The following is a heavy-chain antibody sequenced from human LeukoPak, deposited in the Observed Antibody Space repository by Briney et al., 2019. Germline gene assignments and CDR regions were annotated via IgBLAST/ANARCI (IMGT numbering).Heavy chain of an antibody. CDR1: GFTFSSYA. J-gene: IGHJ4*02. CDR2: ISYDGSNK. CDR3: ARDLTWAHMIVVVINGGAFDY. Sequence: GRSLRLSCAASGFTFSSYAMHWVRQAPGKGLEWVAVISYDGSNKYYADSVKGRFIISRDNSKNTLYLQMNSLRAEDTAVYYCARDLTWAHMIVVVINGGAFDYWGQGTLVTVSS. D-gene: IGHD3-22*01. V-gene: IGHV3-30-3*01.